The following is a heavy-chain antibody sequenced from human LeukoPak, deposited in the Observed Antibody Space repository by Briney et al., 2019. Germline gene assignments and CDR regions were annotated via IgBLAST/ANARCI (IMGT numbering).Heavy chain of an antibody. V-gene: IGHV4-39*07. CDR3: ARDDKTLAAAGYNWFDP. J-gene: IGHJ5*02. D-gene: IGHD6-13*01. Sequence: LWSRVTISVDTSKNQFSLKLSSVTAADTAVYYCARDDKTLAAAGYNWFDPWGQGTLVTVSS.